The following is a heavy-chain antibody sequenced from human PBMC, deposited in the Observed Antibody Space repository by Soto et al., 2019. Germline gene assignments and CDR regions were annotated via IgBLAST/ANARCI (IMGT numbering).Heavy chain of an antibody. V-gene: IGHV1-2*04. CDR1: GYTFTGYD. Sequence: QVQLVQSGAEVKKPGASVKVSCKASGYTFTGYDMHWVRQAPGQGLEWMGWINPNSGGTNYAQKFQGWVTMTRDTSVSKGSMGVSRRRSGDTAVYYCARDDSDSCGEKYYYYYYGLYVWGQGSTVTVSS. CDR3: ARDDSDSCGEKYYYYYYGLYV. D-gene: IGHD3-22*01. J-gene: IGHJ6*02. CDR2: INPNSGGT.